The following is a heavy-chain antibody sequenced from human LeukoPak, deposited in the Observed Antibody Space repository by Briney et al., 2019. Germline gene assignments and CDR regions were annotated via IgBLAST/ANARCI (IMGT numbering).Heavy chain of an antibody. CDR1: GFTFNSYG. V-gene: IGHV3-48*04. D-gene: IGHD3-3*01. J-gene: IGHJ4*02. CDR3: ARSYAIFGVVPDY. CDR2: ISSSGSTI. Sequence: QPGGSLRLSCAASGFTFNSYGMHWVRQAPGKGLEWVSYISSSGSTIYYADSVKGRFTISRDNAKNSLYLQMNSLRAEDTAVYYCARSYAIFGVVPDYWGQGTLVTVSS.